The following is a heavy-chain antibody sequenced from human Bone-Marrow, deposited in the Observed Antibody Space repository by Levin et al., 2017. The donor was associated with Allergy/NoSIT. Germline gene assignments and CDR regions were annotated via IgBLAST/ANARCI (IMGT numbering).Heavy chain of an antibody. CDR3: AKDDGTAYYSFDC. J-gene: IGHJ4*02. V-gene: IGHV3-23*01. Sequence: ETLSLTCAASGFTFSTYAMNWVRQAPGQGLEWVSSVSDSGSYTFYADSVKGRFTISRDNSKNTLYLQVNSLRAEDTALYYCAKDDGTAYYSFDCWGQGTLVTVSS. D-gene: IGHD2-21*02. CDR1: GFTFSTYA. CDR2: VSDSGSYT.